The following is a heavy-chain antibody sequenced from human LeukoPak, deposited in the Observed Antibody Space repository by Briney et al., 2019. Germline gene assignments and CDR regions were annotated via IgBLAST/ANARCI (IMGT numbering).Heavy chain of an antibody. CDR2: IYSSYFT. Sequence: PWATLSLTCTVSGDSMSGYSWSWLWQRAGEELERIGRIYSSYFTEYNLSLDGRVTMSIDTSQNQFSLMLDSVTAADTAVYYCARVHIVTGTYFDSWGQGALVTVSS. D-gene: IGHD3-10*01. J-gene: IGHJ4*02. CDR1: GDSMSGYS. V-gene: IGHV4-4*07. CDR3: ARVHIVTGTYFDS.